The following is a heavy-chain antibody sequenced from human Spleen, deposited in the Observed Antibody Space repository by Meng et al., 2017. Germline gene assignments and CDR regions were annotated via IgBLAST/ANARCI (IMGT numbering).Heavy chain of an antibody. V-gene: IGHV4-39*07. CDR3: VYFWSGYFT. J-gene: IGHJ5*02. CDR1: GGTISSYGYY. Sequence: QLQLQESGPGGVKPSATLTLTCSVSGGTISSYGYYWAWFRQSPGKGLEWIGSIFYSEGASYNPSLKSRVIISVDTSKNQISLRLTSVIAADTAVYYCVYFWSGYFTSGQGTLVTVSS. D-gene: IGHD3-3*01. CDR2: IFYSEGA.